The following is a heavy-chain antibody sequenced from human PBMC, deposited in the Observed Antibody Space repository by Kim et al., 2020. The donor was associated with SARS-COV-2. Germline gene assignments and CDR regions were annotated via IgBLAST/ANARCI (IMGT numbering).Heavy chain of an antibody. Sequence: YAQMLQGRVTMTTETSTSTAYMELRSLRSDDTAFYYCARKMAAAAEDAFDIWGQGTMVTVSS. V-gene: IGHV1-18*01. CDR3: ARKMAAAAEDAFDI. J-gene: IGHJ3*02. D-gene: IGHD6-13*01.